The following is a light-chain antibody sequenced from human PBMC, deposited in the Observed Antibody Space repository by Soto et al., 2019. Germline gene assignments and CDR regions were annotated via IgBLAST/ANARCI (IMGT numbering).Light chain of an antibody. CDR2: GAS. CDR3: EQYNNWWT. CDR1: QNLSRY. J-gene: IGKJ1*01. V-gene: IGKV3-15*01. Sequence: EVVLTQSPGTLSLSPGDRASLSCRASQNLSRYFLAWYQHKPGQAPRLLIYGASTRATGIPARFSGSGSGTEFTLTISSLQSEDFAVYYGEQYNNWWTFGQGTKVDIK.